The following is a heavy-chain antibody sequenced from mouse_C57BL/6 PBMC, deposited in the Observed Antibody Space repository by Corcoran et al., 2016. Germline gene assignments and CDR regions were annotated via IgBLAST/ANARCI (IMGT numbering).Heavy chain of an antibody. CDR3: ARLGVYDYDEGGYYAMDY. V-gene: IGHV9-3*01. D-gene: IGHD2-4*01. CDR1: GYTFTTYG. Sequence: QIQLVQSGPELKKPGETVKISCKASGYTFTTYGMSWVKQAPGKGLKWMGWINTYSGVPTYADDFKGRFAFSLETSASTAYLQINNLKNEDTATYFCARLGVYDYDEGGYYAMDYWGQGTSVTVSS. J-gene: IGHJ4*01. CDR2: INTYSGVP.